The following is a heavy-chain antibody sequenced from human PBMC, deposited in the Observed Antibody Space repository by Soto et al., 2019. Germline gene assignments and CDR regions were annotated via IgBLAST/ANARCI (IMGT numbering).Heavy chain of an antibody. Sequence: EVQLVESGGGLIQPGGSLRLSCAASGFTVSSNYMSWVRQAPGKGLEWVSVIYSGGSTYYADSVKGRFTIYRDNSKNTLYLKRNSLRAEDTAVYYCARQAVHGARSYYRNGGFDYWGQGTLVTVSS. CDR2: IYSGGST. V-gene: IGHV3-53*01. CDR1: GFTVSSNY. D-gene: IGHD3-10*01. CDR3: ARQAVHGARSYYRNGGFDY. J-gene: IGHJ4*02.